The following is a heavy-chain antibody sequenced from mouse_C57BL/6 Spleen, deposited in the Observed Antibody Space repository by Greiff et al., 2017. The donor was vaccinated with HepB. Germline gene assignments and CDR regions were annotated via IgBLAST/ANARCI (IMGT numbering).Heavy chain of an antibody. D-gene: IGHD1-1*01. CDR1: GYTFTSYG. Sequence: VQLQQSGAELARPGASVKLSCKASGYTFTSYGISWVKQRTGQGLEWIGEIYPRSGNTYYNEKFKGKATLTADKSSSTAYMELRSLTSEDSAVYFCARPYGSSKAWFAYWGQGTLVTVSA. V-gene: IGHV1-81*01. CDR2: IYPRSGNT. J-gene: IGHJ3*01. CDR3: ARPYGSSKAWFAY.